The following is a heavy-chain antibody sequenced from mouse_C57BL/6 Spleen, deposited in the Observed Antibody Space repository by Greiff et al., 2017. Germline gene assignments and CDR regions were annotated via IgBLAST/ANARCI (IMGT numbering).Heavy chain of an antibody. D-gene: IGHD3-2*02. V-gene: IGHV1-61*01. J-gene: IGHJ3*01. CDR1: GYTFTSYW. CDR3: ARLAQATSAY. CDR2: IYPSDSET. Sequence: QVQLQQPGAELVRPGSSVKLSCKASGYTFTSYWMDWVKQRPGQGLEWIGNIYPSDSETHYNQKFKDKATLTVYKSSSTAYMQVSSLASEVSAVYYCARLAQATSAYWGQGTLVTVAA.